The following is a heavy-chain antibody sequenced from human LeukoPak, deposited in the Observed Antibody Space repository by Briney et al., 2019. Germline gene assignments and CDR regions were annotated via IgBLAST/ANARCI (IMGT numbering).Heavy chain of an antibody. J-gene: IGHJ4*02. CDR3: ARLDSSGYSPGY. Sequence: SVKVSCKASGGTFSSYAISWVRQAPGQGLEWMGRIILIFGTANYAQKFQGRVTITTDESTSTAYMELSSLRSEDTAVYYCARLDSSGYSPGYWGQGTLVTVSS. V-gene: IGHV1-69*05. CDR1: GGTFSSYA. D-gene: IGHD3-22*01. CDR2: IILIFGTA.